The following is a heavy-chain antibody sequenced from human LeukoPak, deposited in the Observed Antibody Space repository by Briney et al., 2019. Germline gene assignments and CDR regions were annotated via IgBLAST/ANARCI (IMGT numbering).Heavy chain of an antibody. D-gene: IGHD3-10*01. J-gene: IGHJ4*02. V-gene: IGHV1-2*02. Sequence: GPVKVSCKASGYPFTGYYMHWVRQAPGQGLEWMGWINPNSGGTNYAQKFQGRVTMTRDTSISTAYMELSRLRSDDTAVYYCARVVARMGYYYGSGLLGYWGQGTLVTVSS. CDR3: ARVVARMGYYYGSGLLGY. CDR2: INPNSGGT. CDR1: GYPFTGYY.